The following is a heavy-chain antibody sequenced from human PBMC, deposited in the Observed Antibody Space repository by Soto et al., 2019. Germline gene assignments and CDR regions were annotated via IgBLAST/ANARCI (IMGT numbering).Heavy chain of an antibody. CDR3: ARDYYGSGSYLGYYGMDV. Sequence: GASVKVSCKASGYTFTSFYMHWVRQAPGQGLEWMGIINPSGGSTSYAQKFQGRVTMTRDTSTSTVYMELSSLRSEDTAVYYCARDYYGSGSYLGYYGMDVWGQGTTVTVSS. J-gene: IGHJ6*02. CDR2: INPSGGST. CDR1: GYTFTSFY. D-gene: IGHD3-10*01. V-gene: IGHV1-46*01.